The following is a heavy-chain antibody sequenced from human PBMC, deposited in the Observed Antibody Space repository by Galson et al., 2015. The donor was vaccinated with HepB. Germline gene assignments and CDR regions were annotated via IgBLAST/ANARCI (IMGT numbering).Heavy chain of an antibody. CDR3: ARGRRDGYNPTKGAFDY. Sequence: SLRLSCAASGFTFSSYWMSWVRQAPGKGLEWVANIKQDGSEKYYVDSVKGRFTISRDNAKNSLYLQMNSLRAEDTAVYYCARGRRDGYNPTKGAFDYWGQGTLVTVSS. J-gene: IGHJ4*02. V-gene: IGHV3-7*03. D-gene: IGHD5-24*01. CDR2: IKQDGSEK. CDR1: GFTFSSYW.